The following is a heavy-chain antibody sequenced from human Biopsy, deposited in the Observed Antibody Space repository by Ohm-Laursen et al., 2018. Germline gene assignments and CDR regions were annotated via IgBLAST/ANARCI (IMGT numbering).Heavy chain of an antibody. V-gene: IGHV4-34*08. J-gene: IGHJ4*02. CDR1: GKTFSDYQ. D-gene: IGHD2-15*01. Sequence: SETLSLTCAVSGKTFSDYQWSWIHQPPGKGLEWIGQINQAGTTNYNPSLKSRVSISADASKYEFSLRLTSVTAADTAVYLCGNEVHGRDYWGLGAQVTVSS. CDR3: GNEVHGRDY. CDR2: INQAGTT.